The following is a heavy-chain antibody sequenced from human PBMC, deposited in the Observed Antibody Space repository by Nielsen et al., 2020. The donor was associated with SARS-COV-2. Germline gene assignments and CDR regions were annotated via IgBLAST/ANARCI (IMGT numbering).Heavy chain of an antibody. CDR1: GFTFDDYT. J-gene: IGHJ6*02. CDR2: ISWDGGST. Sequence: ETLSLTCAASGFTFDDYTMHWVRQAPGKGLEWVSLISWDGGSTYYADSVKGRFTISRDNSKNSLYLQMNSLRTEDTALYYCAKDMRKAAAGSSLYYYYYGMDVWGQGTTVTVSS. V-gene: IGHV3-43*01. D-gene: IGHD6-13*01. CDR3: AKDMRKAAAGSSLYYYYYGMDV.